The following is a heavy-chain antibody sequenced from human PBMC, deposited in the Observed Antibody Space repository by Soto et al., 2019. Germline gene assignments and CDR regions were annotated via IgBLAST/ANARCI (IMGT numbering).Heavy chain of an antibody. D-gene: IGHD3-3*02. Sequence: GESLKIACKGPGYRFNSYWISWVRQMPGKGLEWMGRIDLSNSYTHYSPSFHGHVTISADNSISTAYLQWSNLRASDTAIYYCAFLDTSLDFDFWGQGTLVTVSS. CDR3: AFLDTSLDFDF. CDR1: GYRFNSYW. J-gene: IGHJ4*02. CDR2: IDLSNSYT. V-gene: IGHV5-10-1*01.